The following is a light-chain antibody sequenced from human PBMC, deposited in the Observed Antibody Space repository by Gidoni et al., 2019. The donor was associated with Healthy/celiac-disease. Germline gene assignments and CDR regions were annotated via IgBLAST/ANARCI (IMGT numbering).Light chain of an antibody. CDR2: TAS. J-gene: IGKJ1*01. Sequence: DIQLTQSLSFLSASVGARVTITCRASQGISSYLAWYQQKPGKAPKLLIYTASTLQSGVPSRFSGSGSGTEFTLTISSLQPEDFATYYCQQFNSYPRTFGQGTKVEIK. CDR1: QGISSY. V-gene: IGKV1-9*01. CDR3: QQFNSYPRT.